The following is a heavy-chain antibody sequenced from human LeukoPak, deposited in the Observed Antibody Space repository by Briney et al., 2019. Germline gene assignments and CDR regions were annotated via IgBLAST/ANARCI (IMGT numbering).Heavy chain of an antibody. CDR2: IYYSGST. CDR1: GGSISSGGYS. Sequence: PSETLSLTCTVSGGSISSGGYSWSWIRQHPGKGLEWIGYIYYSGSTYYNPSLKSRVTISVDTSKNQFSLKLSSVTAADTAVYYCARDSGSYGSVDYWGQGTLVTVSS. CDR3: ARDSGSYGSVDY. V-gene: IGHV4-31*03. D-gene: IGHD1-26*01. J-gene: IGHJ4*02.